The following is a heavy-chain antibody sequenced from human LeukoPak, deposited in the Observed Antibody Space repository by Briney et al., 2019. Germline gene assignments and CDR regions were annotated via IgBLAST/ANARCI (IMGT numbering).Heavy chain of an antibody. CDR2: IIPIFGTA. J-gene: IGHJ6*02. CDR3: ARAVDYYYGMDV. V-gene: IGHV1-69*13. CDR1: GGTFSSYA. Sequence: ASVKVSCKASGGTFSSYAISWARQAPGQGLEWMGGIIPIFGTANYAQKFQGRVTITADESTSTAYMELSSLRSEDTAVYYCARAVDYYYGMDVWGQGTTVTVSS.